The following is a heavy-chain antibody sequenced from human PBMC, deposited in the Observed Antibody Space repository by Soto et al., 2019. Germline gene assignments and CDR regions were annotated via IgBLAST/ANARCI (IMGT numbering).Heavy chain of an antibody. CDR3: AKDETAARLQQLPYYYYYGMDV. J-gene: IGHJ6*02. CDR1: GFTFSSYG. V-gene: IGHV3-30*18. Sequence: QVQLVESGGGVVQPGRSLRLSCAASGFTFSSYGMHWVRQAPGKGLEWVAVISYDGSNKYYADSVKGRFTISRDNSKNPLYLQMNSLRAEDTAVYYCAKDETAARLQQLPYYYYYGMDVWGQGTTVTVSS. D-gene: IGHD4-4*01. CDR2: ISYDGSNK.